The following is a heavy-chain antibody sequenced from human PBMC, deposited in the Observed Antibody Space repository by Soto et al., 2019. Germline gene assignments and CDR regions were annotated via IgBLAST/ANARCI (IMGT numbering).Heavy chain of an antibody. J-gene: IGHJ4*02. CDR1: GGSVSIGSYY. D-gene: IGHD5-12*01. CDR3: AREPVVAKNQAFDY. V-gene: IGHV4-61*01. Sequence: SETLSLTCTVSGGSVSIGSYYLSWIRQPPGKGLEWIGYIYYSGSTNYNPSLKSRVTMSVDTSKNQFSLKLTSVTAADTAVYYCAREPVVAKNQAFDYWGQGTRVTVSS. CDR2: IYYSGST.